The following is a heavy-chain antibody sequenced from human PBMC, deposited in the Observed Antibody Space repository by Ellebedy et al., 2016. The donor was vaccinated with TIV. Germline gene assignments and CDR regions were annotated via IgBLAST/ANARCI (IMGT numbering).Heavy chain of an antibody. V-gene: IGHV3-74*01. Sequence: PGESLKISCAASGFTFSNYWMHWVRQGPGTGLVWVSHISSDGSHTSYADSVKGRFTISRDNAKNTLYLQMNSLRAEDTAVYYCARGHIPVAGFDDCWGQGTLVTVSS. CDR1: GFTFSNYW. CDR3: ARGHIPVAGFDDC. J-gene: IGHJ4*02. CDR2: ISSDGSHT. D-gene: IGHD6-19*01.